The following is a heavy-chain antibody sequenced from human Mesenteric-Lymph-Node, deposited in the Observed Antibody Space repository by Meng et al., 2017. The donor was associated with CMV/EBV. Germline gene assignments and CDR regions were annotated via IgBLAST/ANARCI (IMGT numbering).Heavy chain of an antibody. CDR1: GYTFASFD. CDR3: ARGPSYSSGFPDC. CDR2: MKPNSGNT. D-gene: IGHD6-19*01. J-gene: IGHJ4*02. Sequence: QVQLVGSGAVGNMLGASPKVSCTASGYTFASFDINWVRQATGQGPEWMGWMKPNSGNTGYAQKFQGRVTLTRDTSISTAYMELSSLRSEDPAVYYCARGPSYSSGFPDCWGQGTLVTVSS. V-gene: IGHV1-8*02.